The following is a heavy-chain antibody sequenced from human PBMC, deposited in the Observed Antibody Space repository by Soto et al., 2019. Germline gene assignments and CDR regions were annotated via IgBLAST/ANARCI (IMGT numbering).Heavy chain of an antibody. CDR1: GGTFSSYT. Sequence: ASVKVSCKASGGTFSSYTISWVRQAPGQGLEWMGRIIPILGIANYAQKFQGRVTITADKSTSTAYMELSSLRSEDTAVYYCARDEGSTMSSFDLWGRGTLVTV. J-gene: IGHJ2*01. CDR2: IIPILGIA. V-gene: IGHV1-69*04. D-gene: IGHD3-10*02. CDR3: ARDEGSTMSSFDL.